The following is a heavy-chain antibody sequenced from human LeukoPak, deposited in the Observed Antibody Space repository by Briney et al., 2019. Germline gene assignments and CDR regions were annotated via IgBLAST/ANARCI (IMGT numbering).Heavy chain of an antibody. J-gene: IGHJ4*02. CDR1: GFTFRSYA. Sequence: GGSLRLSCAASGFTFRSYAMTWVRQAPGKGLDWVSNINSGGDRTYYADSVKGRFTISSDNSKNTLYLQMNSLTSEDTAVYYCAKVKTDILIADSWGQGTLVTVSS. CDR3: AKVKTDILIADS. CDR2: INSGGDRT. V-gene: IGHV3-23*01. D-gene: IGHD2-21*02.